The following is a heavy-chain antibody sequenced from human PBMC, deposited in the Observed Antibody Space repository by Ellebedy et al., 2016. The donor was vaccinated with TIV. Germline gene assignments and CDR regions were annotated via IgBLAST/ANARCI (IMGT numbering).Heavy chain of an antibody. CDR1: EYIFTSYY. Sequence: AASVKVSCKASEYIFTSYYMHWVRQAPGQGLEWMGIINPSGSSTNYAQKLQGRVTMTRDTSTSTVYMELSSLRSEDTAVYYCARGDSTFYVYSGSSDFDYWGQGTLVTVSS. D-gene: IGHD1-26*01. J-gene: IGHJ4*02. CDR3: ARGDSTFYVYSGSSDFDY. CDR2: INPSGSST. V-gene: IGHV1-46*04.